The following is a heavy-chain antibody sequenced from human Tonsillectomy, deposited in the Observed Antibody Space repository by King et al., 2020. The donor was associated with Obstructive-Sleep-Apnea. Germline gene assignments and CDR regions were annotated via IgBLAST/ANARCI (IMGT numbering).Heavy chain of an antibody. CDR3: ARLNVLTGHYLDY. J-gene: IGHJ4*02. V-gene: IGHV5-51*01. CDR1: GYSFTSYW. Sequence: VQLVESGAEVKKPGESLKVSCKGSGYSFTSYWIGWVRQMPGKGLEWMGIIYPGDSDTRYGPSFQGQVTMSVDKSISTAYLQWSSLKALDTAMYYCARLNVLTGHYLDYWGQGTLVTVSS. CDR2: IYPGDSDT. D-gene: IGHD3-9*01.